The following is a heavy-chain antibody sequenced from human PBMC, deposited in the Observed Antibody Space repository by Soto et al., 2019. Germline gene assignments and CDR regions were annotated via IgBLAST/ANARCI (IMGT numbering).Heavy chain of an antibody. Sequence: QITLKESGPTLVKPTQTLTLTCAFSGYSLSSIGVGVGWIRQPPGMALEWLALIDWDDDKRYSPSLKSRLTITRDTSKNLVVLTMTNMDPVDTATYYCAHTLEPHLYYGMDVWGQGTTVTVSS. V-gene: IGHV2-5*02. CDR2: IDWDDDK. CDR1: GYSLSSIGVG. J-gene: IGHJ6*02. CDR3: AHTLEPHLYYGMDV.